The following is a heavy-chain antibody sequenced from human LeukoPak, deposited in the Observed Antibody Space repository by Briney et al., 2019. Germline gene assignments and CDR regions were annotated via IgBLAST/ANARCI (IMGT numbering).Heavy chain of an antibody. CDR2: MNPNSGNT. V-gene: IGHV1-8*01. D-gene: IGHD3-10*01. CDR1: GDTFSKYA. Sequence: ASVKVSCKASGDTFSKYAFNWVRQATGQGLEWMGWMNPNSGNTGYAQKFQGRVTMTRNTSKSTAYMELSRLRSDDTAVYYCAREGRFGESFDPWGQGTLVTVSS. CDR3: AREGRFGESFDP. J-gene: IGHJ5*02.